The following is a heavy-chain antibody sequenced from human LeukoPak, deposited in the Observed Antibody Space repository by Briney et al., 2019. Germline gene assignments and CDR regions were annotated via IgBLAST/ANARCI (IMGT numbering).Heavy chain of an antibody. CDR2: IIPIFGTA. V-gene: IGHV1-69*13. CDR1: GGTFSSYA. J-gene: IGHJ5*02. CDR3: ARHDDPVLLWFGTNWFDP. D-gene: IGHD3-10*01. Sequence: ASVKVSCKASGGTFSSYAISWVRQAPGQGLEWMGGIIPIFGTANYAQKFQGRVTITADESTSTAYMELRSLRSDDTAVYYCARHDDPVLLWFGTNWFDPWGQGTLVAVSS.